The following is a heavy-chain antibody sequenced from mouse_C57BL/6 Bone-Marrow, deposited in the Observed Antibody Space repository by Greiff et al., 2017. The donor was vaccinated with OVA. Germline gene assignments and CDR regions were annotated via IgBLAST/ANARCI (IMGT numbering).Heavy chain of an antibody. V-gene: IGHV14-4*01. J-gene: IGHJ2*01. CDR2: IDPENGDT. CDR3: TSYGNFDY. D-gene: IGHD2-1*01. CDR1: GFNIKDDY. Sequence: VQLQQSGAELVRPGASVKLSCTASGFNIKDDYMHWVKQRPEQGLEWIGWIDPENGDTEYASKFQGKATITADTSSSTAYLQLSSLTSEDTAVYYSTSYGNFDYWGQGTTLTVSS.